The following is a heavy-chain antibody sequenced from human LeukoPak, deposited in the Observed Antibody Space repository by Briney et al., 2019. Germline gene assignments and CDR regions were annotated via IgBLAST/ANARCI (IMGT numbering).Heavy chain of an antibody. CDR1: GGSISSYY. CDR3: ATSALDASFDY. J-gene: IGHJ4*02. V-gene: IGHV4-59*01. Sequence: PSETLSLTCTVSGGSISSYYWSWIRQPPGKGLEWIGYIYYSGSTNYNPSLKSRVTISVDTSKNQFSLKLSSVTAADTAVYYCATSALDASFDYWGQGTLVTVSS. CDR2: IYYSGST.